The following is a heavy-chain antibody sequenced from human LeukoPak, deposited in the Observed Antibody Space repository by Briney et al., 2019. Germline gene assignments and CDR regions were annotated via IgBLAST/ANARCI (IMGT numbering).Heavy chain of an antibody. J-gene: IGHJ6*02. CDR1: GYTFTSYG. V-gene: IGHV1-18*01. Sequence: GASVKVSCKASGYTFTSYGISWVRQAPGQGLEWMGWISAYNGNTNYAQKLQGRVTMTTDTSTSTAYMELSSLRSEDTAVYYCARDIYVLRFLEWLPIGMDVWGQGTTVTVSS. CDR2: ISAYNGNT. CDR3: ARDIYVLRFLEWLPIGMDV. D-gene: IGHD3-3*01.